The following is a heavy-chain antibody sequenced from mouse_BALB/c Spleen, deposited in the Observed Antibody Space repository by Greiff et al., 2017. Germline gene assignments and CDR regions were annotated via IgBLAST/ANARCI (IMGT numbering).Heavy chain of an antibody. Sequence: VQLQQSGAELVKPGASVKLSCTASGFNIKDTYMHWVKQRPEQGLEWIGRIDPANGNTKYDPKFQGKATITADTSSNTAYLQLSSLTSEDTAVYYCAPYRYDAYWGQGTLGTVSA. J-gene: IGHJ3*01. V-gene: IGHV14-3*02. CDR3: APYRYDAY. CDR1: GFNIKDTY. CDR2: IDPANGNT. D-gene: IGHD2-14*01.